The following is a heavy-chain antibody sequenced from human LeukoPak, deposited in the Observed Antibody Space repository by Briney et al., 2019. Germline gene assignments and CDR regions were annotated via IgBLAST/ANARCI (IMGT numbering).Heavy chain of an antibody. Sequence: PSETLSLTCAVFGGSFSGFYWSWIRQSPGKGLEWIGEINHSGSPDYNPSLKSRVTISVDTSKNQFSLKLTSVTAADTAVYYCTRGSRENYPATAYWGQGTLVTVSS. CDR2: INHSGSP. V-gene: IGHV4-34*01. CDR1: GGSFSGFY. CDR3: TRGSRENYPATAY. J-gene: IGHJ4*02. D-gene: IGHD1-7*01.